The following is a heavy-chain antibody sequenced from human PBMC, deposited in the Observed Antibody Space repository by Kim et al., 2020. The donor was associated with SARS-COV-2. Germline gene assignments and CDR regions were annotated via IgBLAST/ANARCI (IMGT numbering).Heavy chain of an antibody. J-gene: IGHJ4*02. CDR1: GFTFSSYS. CDR3: ARGEVLLRVLVPLDY. Sequence: GGSLRLSCAASGFTFSSYSMNWVRQAPGKGLEWVSSISSSSSYIYYADSVKGRFTISRDNAKNSLYLQMNSLRAEDTAVYYCARGEVLLRVLVPLDYWGQGTLVTVSS. CDR2: ISSSSSYI. D-gene: IGHD2-15*01. V-gene: IGHV3-21*01.